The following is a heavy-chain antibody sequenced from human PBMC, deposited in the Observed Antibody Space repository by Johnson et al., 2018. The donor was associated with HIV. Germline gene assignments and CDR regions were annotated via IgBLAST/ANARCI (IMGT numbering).Heavy chain of an antibody. J-gene: IGHJ3*02. CDR2: ISYDGSNK. V-gene: IGHV3-30*04. CDR3: AKDSTQHVEVERRDDAFDI. CDR1: GFTFSSHV. D-gene: IGHD1-1*01. Sequence: QVQLVESGGGVVQPGRSLRLSCAASGFTFSSHVMHWVRQGPGKGLEWVAVISYDGSNKYYADSVKGRFTISRDNSKNTLYLQMNSLRAEDTAVYFCAKDSTQHVEVERRDDAFDIWGQGTMVTVSS.